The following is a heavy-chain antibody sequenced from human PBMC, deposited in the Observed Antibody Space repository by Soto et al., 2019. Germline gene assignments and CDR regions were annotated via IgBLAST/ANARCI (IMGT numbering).Heavy chain of an antibody. V-gene: IGHV3-30*04. CDR2: MSYDGSTK. J-gene: IGHJ5*02. D-gene: IGHD1-1*01. Sequence: QVQVMESGGGVVQPGRSLRLSCAASGFTVSTYSMHWVRQAPGKGLEWVALMSYDGSTKDYADSVKGRFTISRDNSKNTLYLQMNSLPTEDTAVYYCVRCWGTGDGSYLGYNWFDPWGQGTLVTVSS. CDR3: VRCWGTGDGSYLGYNWFDP. CDR1: GFTVSTYS.